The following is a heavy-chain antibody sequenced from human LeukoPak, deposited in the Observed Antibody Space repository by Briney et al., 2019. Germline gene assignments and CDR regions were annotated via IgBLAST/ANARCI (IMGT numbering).Heavy chain of an antibody. Sequence: AGGSLRLSCAASGFTFSTYVMHWVRQAPGNGLEWVAVISYDGSNKYYADSVKGRFTISRDNSKNTLYLQMNSLRAEDTAVYYCAKDYGSGSYYADPFDYWGQGTLVTVSS. J-gene: IGHJ4*02. CDR3: AKDYGSGSYYADPFDY. V-gene: IGHV3-30-3*01. D-gene: IGHD3-10*01. CDR2: ISYDGSNK. CDR1: GFTFSTYV.